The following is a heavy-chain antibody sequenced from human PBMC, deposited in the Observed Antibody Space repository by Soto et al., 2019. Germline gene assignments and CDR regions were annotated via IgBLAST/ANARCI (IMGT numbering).Heavy chain of an antibody. CDR2: IIPISGTA. J-gene: IGHJ6*02. D-gene: IGHD2-2*01. Sequence: QVQLVQSGAEVKKPGSSVKVSCKASGGTFSSYAISWVRQAPGQGLEWRGGIIPISGTANYAQKFQGRVTITADESTSTAYRELSSLRSEDTAVYYYARSQGSSTSLEIYYYYYYGMDVWGQGTTVTVSS. CDR1: GGTFSSYA. V-gene: IGHV1-69*01. CDR3: ARSQGSSTSLEIYYYYYYGMDV.